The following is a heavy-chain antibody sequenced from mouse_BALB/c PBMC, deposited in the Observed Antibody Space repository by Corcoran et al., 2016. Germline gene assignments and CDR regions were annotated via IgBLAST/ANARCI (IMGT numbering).Heavy chain of an antibody. V-gene: IGHV9-3-1*01. Sequence: QIQLVQSGPELKKPGETVKISCKASGYTFTNYGMNWVKQAQGKGLKWMGWINTYTGEPTYADDFKGRFAFSLETSASTAYLQINNLKNEDTATYFCARKYGNYYAMDYWGQGTSVTVSS. J-gene: IGHJ4*01. CDR3: ARKYGNYYAMDY. CDR2: INTYTGEP. CDR1: GYTFTNYG. D-gene: IGHD2-10*02.